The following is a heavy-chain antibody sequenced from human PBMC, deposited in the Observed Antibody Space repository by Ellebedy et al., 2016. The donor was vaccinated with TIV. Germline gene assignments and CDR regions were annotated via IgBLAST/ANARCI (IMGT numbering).Heavy chain of an antibody. Sequence: GESLKISCAASGFTFSTYPMNWVRQAPGKGLEWVSIISANGGTTYYADSVKGRFTISRDNSKYTLFLQMSSLSAEDTAVYFCTSRSTDFAFDSWGQGTLVTVSS. V-gene: IGHV3-23*01. J-gene: IGHJ4*02. D-gene: IGHD3/OR15-3a*01. CDR3: TSRSTDFAFDS. CDR2: ISANGGTT. CDR1: GFTFSTYP.